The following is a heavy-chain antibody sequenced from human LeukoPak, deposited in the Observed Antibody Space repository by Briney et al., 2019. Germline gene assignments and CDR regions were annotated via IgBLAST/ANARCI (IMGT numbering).Heavy chain of an antibody. V-gene: IGHV3-30*02. Sequence: GGSLRLSCAASGFTFNSYGMQWVRQAPGKGLEWVAFIRYDGSKSYFADSVKGRFALSRDNSKNTLYLQMSSLRPEDTAVYCAKDGGSGSYFAFDIWGQGTMVTVSS. J-gene: IGHJ3*02. CDR2: IRYDGSKS. CDR3: AKDGGSGSYFAFDI. CDR1: GFTFNSYG. D-gene: IGHD1-26*01.